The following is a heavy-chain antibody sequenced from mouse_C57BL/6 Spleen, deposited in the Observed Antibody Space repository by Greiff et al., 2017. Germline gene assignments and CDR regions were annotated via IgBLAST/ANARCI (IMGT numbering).Heavy chain of an antibody. Sequence: VHLVESGAELVKPGASVKISCKASGYAFSSYWMNWVKQRPGKGLEWIGQIYPGDGDTNYNGKFKGKATLTAYKSSSTAYMPLISLTSEDAAVDFCARSVTPRMFAYWGQGTLVTVSA. V-gene: IGHV1-80*01. CDR3: ARSVTPRMFAY. CDR2: IYPGDGDT. J-gene: IGHJ3*01. D-gene: IGHD2-3*01. CDR1: GYAFSSYW.